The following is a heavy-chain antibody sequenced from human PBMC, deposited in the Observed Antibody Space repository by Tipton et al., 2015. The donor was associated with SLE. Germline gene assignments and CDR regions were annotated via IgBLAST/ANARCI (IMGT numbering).Heavy chain of an antibody. J-gene: IGHJ4*02. CDR2: INHSGST. V-gene: IGHV4-34*01. Sequence: LRLSCAVYGGSFSGYYWSWIRQPPGKGLEWIVEINHSGSTNYNPSLKSRVTISVDTSKNQFSLKLSSVTAADTAVYYCARQERTIYDWGGFDYWGQGTLVTVSS. CDR1: GGSFSGYY. CDR3: ARQERTIYDWGGFDY. D-gene: IGHD3-9*01.